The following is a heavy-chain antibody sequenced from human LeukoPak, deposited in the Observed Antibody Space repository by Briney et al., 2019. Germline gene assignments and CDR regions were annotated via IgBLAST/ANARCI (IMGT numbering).Heavy chain of an antibody. CDR3: ARGPYSSGWYYNY. V-gene: IGHV4-34*01. CDR2: INHSGTT. J-gene: IGHJ4*02. D-gene: IGHD6-19*01. CDR1: GGSFSGHY. Sequence: PSETLSLTCAVYGGSFSGHYWSWIRQTPGKGLEWIGEINHSGTTNYNPSLKSRVTISVDTSKNQFSLKLSSVTAADTAVYYCARGPYSSGWYYNYWGQGTLVTVSS.